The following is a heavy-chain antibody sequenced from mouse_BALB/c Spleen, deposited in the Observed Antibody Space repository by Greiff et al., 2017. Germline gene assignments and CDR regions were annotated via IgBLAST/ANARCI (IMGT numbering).Heavy chain of an antibody. J-gene: IGHJ4*01. V-gene: IGHV2-6-4*01. Sequence: QVQLMESGPGLVAPSQSLSITCTVSGFSFSSYSVHWVRQPPGKCLEWLGMIRCGGSTDYNAAFISRLSISKDNSTSKVFFKKNSLQADDTAIYYCATNYDGYDGGFYYAMDYWGQGTSVTVSS. CDR2: IRCGGST. CDR3: ATNYDGYDGGFYYAMDY. CDR1: GFSFSSYS. D-gene: IGHD2-2*01.